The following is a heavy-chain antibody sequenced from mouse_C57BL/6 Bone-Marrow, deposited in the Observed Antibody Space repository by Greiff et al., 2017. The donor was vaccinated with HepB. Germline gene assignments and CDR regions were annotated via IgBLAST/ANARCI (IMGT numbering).Heavy chain of an antibody. D-gene: IGHD2-5*01. CDR3: ARSSNYPYAMDY. CDR2: FHPYNDDT. J-gene: IGHJ4*01. V-gene: IGHV1-47*01. Sequence: VKLVESGAELVKPGASVKMSCKASGYTFTTYPIEWMKQNHGKSLEWIGNFHPYNDDTKYNEKFKGKATLTVEKSSSTVYLELSRLTSDDSAVYYCARSSNYPYAMDYWGQGTSVTVSS. CDR1: GYTFTTYP.